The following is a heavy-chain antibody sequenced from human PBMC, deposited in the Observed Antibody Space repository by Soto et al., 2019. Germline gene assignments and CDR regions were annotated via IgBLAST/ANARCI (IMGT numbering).Heavy chain of an antibody. CDR2: ISYDGSNK. CDR1: GFTFGSYG. CDR3: AKDQASGQGSFDS. Sequence: PGGSLRLSCAASGFTFGSYGMHWVRQAPGKGLEWVAVISYDGSNKYYADSVRGRFAISRDNSKNTLFLQMNSLRADDTAVYYCAKDQASGQGSFDSWGQGTLVTVSS. J-gene: IGHJ4*02. V-gene: IGHV3-30*18.